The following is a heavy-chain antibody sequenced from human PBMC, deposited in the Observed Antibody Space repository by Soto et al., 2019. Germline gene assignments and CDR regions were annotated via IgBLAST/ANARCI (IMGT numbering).Heavy chain of an antibody. CDR2: TKPDGSEK. CDR1: GFTFSTHW. CDR3: VEWGTSTSNP. D-gene: IGHD2-8*01. Sequence: XGSLGLSCAASGFTFSTHWMSWVRQAPGKGLEWVAHTKPDGSEKYYVDSAKGRFTISRDNARNTLYLQMNSLRADDTALYYCVEWGTSTSNPWGQGTLVTVSS. V-gene: IGHV3-7*01. J-gene: IGHJ5*02.